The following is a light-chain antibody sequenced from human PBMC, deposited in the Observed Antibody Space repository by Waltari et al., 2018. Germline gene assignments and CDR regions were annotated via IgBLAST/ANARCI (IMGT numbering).Light chain of an antibody. J-gene: IGKJ1*01. CDR1: ETVSSSF. V-gene: IGKV3-20*01. CDR3: QQYRSSPRT. Sequence: EIVLTQSPGTLSLTPGDRATLSCRASETVSSSFLAWYQQKAGQAPRLLIHGTSTRATGIPDRFSGSGSGTDFTLTISRLEPEDFAVYYCQQYRSSPRTFGQGTKVEIK. CDR2: GTS.